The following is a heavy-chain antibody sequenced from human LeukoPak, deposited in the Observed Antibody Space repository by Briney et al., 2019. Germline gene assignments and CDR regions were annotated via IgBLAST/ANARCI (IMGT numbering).Heavy chain of an antibody. Sequence: GGSLRLSCAASGFTFSSYAMHWVRQAPGKGLEWVAVISYDGSNKYYADSVKGRFTISRDNSKNTLYLQMNSLRAEDTAVYYRARDPFLDYWGQGTLVTVSS. CDR1: GFTFSSYA. J-gene: IGHJ4*02. V-gene: IGHV3-30-3*01. CDR3: ARDPFLDY. D-gene: IGHD3-3*02. CDR2: ISYDGSNK.